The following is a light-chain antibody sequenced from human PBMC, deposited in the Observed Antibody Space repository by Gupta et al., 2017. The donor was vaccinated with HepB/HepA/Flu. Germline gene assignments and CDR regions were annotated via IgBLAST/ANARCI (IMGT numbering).Light chain of an antibody. V-gene: IGLV4-69*01. CDR1: SGHSSYA. J-gene: IGLJ2*01. CDR2: LNMDRSH. CDR3: QTWDTGILV. Sequence: QLVLTQSPSASASLGASVKLTCTLSSGHSSYANACQQQQPEQGPRTFLQLNMDRSHSKGAGIPDRSSCSSAGAARSLTIASLQAEDEADYYCQTWDTGILVFGGGTKLTVL.